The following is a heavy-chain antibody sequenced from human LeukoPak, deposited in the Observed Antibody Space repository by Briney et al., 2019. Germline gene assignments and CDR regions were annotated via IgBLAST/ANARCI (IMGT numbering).Heavy chain of an antibody. CDR3: GRGESPAAVDD. V-gene: IGHV3-74*01. CDR2: INSDGSNI. D-gene: IGHD2-2*01. Sequence: GGSLRLSCAASGFTFSNYYMHWVRQAPGKGLVWVSHINSDGSNINYADSVKGRFTISRDNANNTLYLQMNSLRVEDTAVYYCGRGESPAAVDDWGQGTLVTVSS. CDR1: GFTFSNYY. J-gene: IGHJ4*02.